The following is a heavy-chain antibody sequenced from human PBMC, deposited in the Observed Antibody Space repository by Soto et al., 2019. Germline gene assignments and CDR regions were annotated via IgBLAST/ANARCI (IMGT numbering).Heavy chain of an antibody. Sequence: GESLKISCKGSGYSFTSYWIGWVRQMPGKGLEWMGIIYPGDSDTRYSPSFQGQVTISADKSISTAYLQWSSLKASDTAMYYCARLSNSSKRYYYYYYMDVWGKGTTVTVSS. CDR3: ARLSNSSKRYYYYYYMDV. D-gene: IGHD6-13*01. J-gene: IGHJ6*03. CDR2: IYPGDSDT. V-gene: IGHV5-51*01. CDR1: GYSFTSYW.